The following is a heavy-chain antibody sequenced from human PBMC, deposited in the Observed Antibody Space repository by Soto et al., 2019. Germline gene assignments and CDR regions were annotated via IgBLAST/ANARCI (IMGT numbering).Heavy chain of an antibody. Sequence: ASVKVSCKASGYTFTSYGISWVRQAPGQGLEWMGWISAYNGNTNYAQKLQGRVTMTTDTSTSTAYMELRSLRSDDTAVYYCAIFLPGTAVAGTKDNWFDPWGQGTLVTVSS. D-gene: IGHD6-19*01. CDR2: ISAYNGNT. J-gene: IGHJ5*02. CDR1: GYTFTSYG. CDR3: AIFLPGTAVAGTKDNWFDP. V-gene: IGHV1-18*01.